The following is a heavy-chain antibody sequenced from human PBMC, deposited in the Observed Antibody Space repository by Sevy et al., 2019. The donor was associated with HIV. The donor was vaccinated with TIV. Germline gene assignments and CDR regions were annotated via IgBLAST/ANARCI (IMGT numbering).Heavy chain of an antibody. CDR3: ARDWAGGNYYYYYMDV. J-gene: IGHJ6*03. CDR2: INPHSGGT. Sequence: ASVKFSCKASGYTFTNQYMHWVRQAPGQGLEWMGWINPHSGGTNYAQKFQGRVTMTRDTSISTAYMELTRLRSDDTAVYYCARDWAGGNYYYYYMDVWGKGTTVTVSS. D-gene: IGHD3-16*01. CDR1: GYTFTNQY. V-gene: IGHV1-2*02.